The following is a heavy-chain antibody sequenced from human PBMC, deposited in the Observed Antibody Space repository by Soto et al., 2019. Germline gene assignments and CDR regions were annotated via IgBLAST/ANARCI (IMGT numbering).Heavy chain of an antibody. CDR2: TYFRSKSYN. CDR3: AKGDNLGPKTGYAFDP. CDR1: GDSVSSNTAS. Sequence: SQAVSISCDIPGDSVSSNTASSNWIRQSPSRGLEWVGRTYFRSKSYNDYAVSVQRRIIINPDTSNNQFSLRLNAVTPEETPVYFCAKGDNLGPKTGYAFDPWGQG. D-gene: IGHD5-12*01. J-gene: IGHJ5*02. V-gene: IGHV6-1*01.